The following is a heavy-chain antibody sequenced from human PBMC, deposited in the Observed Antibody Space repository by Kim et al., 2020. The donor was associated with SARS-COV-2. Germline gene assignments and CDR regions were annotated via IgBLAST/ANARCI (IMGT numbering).Heavy chain of an antibody. Sequence: LSLTCAASGFTFSSYGMHWVRQAPGKGLEWVAVISYDGSNKYYADSVKGRFTISRDNSKNTLYLQMNSLRAEDTAVYYCAKEPHGWADIVVVVAATDYWGQGTLVTVSS. CDR3: AKEPHGWADIVVVVAATDY. D-gene: IGHD2-15*01. CDR1: GFTFSSYG. V-gene: IGHV3-30*18. J-gene: IGHJ4*02. CDR2: ISYDGSNK.